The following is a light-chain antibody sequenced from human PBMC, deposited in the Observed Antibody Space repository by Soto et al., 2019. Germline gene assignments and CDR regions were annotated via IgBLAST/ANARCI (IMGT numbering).Light chain of an antibody. Sequence: QSALTQPASVSGSPGQSITISCTGTSSDVGGYNYVSWYQQHPGKAPKHMIYDVSNRPSGVPNRFSGSKSGNTASLTISGLQTEDEAEYYCSSYTSSSTLVFVFGTGTKVTVL. CDR2: DVS. CDR3: SSYTSSSTLVFV. J-gene: IGLJ1*01. V-gene: IGLV2-14*03. CDR1: SSDVGGYNY.